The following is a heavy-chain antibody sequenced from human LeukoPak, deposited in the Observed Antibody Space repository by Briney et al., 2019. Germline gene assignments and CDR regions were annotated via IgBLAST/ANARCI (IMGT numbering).Heavy chain of an antibody. CDR3: AREDCSSTSCYFDY. Sequence: PGGSLRLSCAASGFTFSSYRMHRVRQAPGKGLVWVSRINSDGSSTSYADSVKGRFTISRDNAKNTLYLQMNSLRAEDTAVYYCAREDCSSTSCYFDYWGQGTLVTVSS. CDR1: GFTFSSYR. V-gene: IGHV3-74*01. D-gene: IGHD2-2*01. CDR2: INSDGSST. J-gene: IGHJ4*02.